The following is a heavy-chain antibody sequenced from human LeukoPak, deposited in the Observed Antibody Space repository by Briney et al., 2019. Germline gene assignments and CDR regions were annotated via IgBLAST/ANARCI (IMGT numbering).Heavy chain of an antibody. CDR2: ISDSATTT. D-gene: IGHD6-13*01. CDR1: GFTFSSYA. J-gene: IGHJ4*02. Sequence: PGGSLRLSCAASGFTFSSYAMIWVRQAPGKGLEWVSTISDSATTTYYADSVKGRFTISRDNSKNTLYLQMNSLRAEDTAVYYCAIAPGIAAEVYFDYWGQGTLVTVSS. V-gene: IGHV3-23*01. CDR3: AIAPGIAAEVYFDY.